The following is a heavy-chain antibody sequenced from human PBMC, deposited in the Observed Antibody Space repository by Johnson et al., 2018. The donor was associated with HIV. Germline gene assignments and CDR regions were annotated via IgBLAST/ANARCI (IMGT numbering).Heavy chain of an antibody. D-gene: IGHD1-26*01. CDR1: GFTFDDYA. J-gene: IGHJ3*01. V-gene: IGHV3-9*01. CDR3: ARAVRVGATTNSAFDV. Sequence: VQLVESGGGLVQPGRSLRLSCAASGFTFDDYAMHWVRQAPGKGLEWVSGITWNSGSIGYADSVKGRFTISRDNAKNSLYLQMNSLRAEDTALYHCARAVRVGATTNSAFDVWGQGTMVTVSS. CDR2: ITWNSGSI.